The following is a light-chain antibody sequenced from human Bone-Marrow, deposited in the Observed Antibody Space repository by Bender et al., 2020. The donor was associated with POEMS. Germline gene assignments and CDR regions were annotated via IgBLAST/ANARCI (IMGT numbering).Light chain of an antibody. CDR3: AAWDNSLSAWV. CDR2: EVT. Sequence: QSALTQPPSVSGSPGQSVTISCTGTSSDVGSYNLVSWYQQHPGKAPKFMIYEVTKRPSGVPDRFSGSKSGTSASLAISGLRSEDEADYYCAAWDNSLSAWVFGGGTKLTVL. CDR1: SSDVGSYNL. V-gene: IGLV2-8*01. J-gene: IGLJ3*02.